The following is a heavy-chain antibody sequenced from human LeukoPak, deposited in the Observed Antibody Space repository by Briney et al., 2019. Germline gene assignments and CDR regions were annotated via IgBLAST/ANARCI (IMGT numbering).Heavy chain of an antibody. J-gene: IGHJ4*02. D-gene: IGHD5-24*01. CDR1: GYTFTDYY. CDR3: ARPPGRDGYNRYEY. CDR2: INPDSGVT. Sequence: ASVKVSCKASGYTFTDYYMHWVRQAPGQELEWMGWINPDSGVTTFAQKFQGRVILTRDTSISTAYIELSRLRSDDTAVYYCARPPGRDGYNRYEYWGQGTLVTVSS. V-gene: IGHV1-2*02.